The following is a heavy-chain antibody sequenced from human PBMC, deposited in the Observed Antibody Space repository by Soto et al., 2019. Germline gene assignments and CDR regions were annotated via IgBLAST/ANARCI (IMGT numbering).Heavy chain of an antibody. CDR2: IYYSRST. CDR3: AMGYCSGGSRYSGPESGNWFDP. V-gene: IGHV4-31*03. CDR1: DGSISSGGYY. D-gene: IGHD2-15*01. J-gene: IGHJ5*02. Sequence: QVQLQESGPGLVKPSQTLSLTCTVSDGSISSGGYYWSWIRQHPGKGLEWIGYIYYSRSTYYNPSLKSRVTISVDTSKNQFSLKLSSVSAADTAVYYCAMGYCSGGSRYSGPESGNWFDPWGQGTLVTVSS.